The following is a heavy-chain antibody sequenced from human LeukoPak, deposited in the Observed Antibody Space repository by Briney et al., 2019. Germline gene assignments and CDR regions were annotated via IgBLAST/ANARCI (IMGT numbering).Heavy chain of an antibody. CDR1: GFTFSSYS. V-gene: IGHV3-48*04. J-gene: IGHJ6*02. D-gene: IGHD1-7*01. CDR3: ARDSANLRQVPRSMDV. Sequence: PGGSLRLSCAASGFTFSSYSMNWVRQAPGKGLEWVSYISSSSSTIYYADSVKGRFTISRDNAKNSLYLQMNSLRAEDTAVYYCARDSANLRQVPRSMDVWGQGTTVTVSS. CDR2: ISSSSSTI.